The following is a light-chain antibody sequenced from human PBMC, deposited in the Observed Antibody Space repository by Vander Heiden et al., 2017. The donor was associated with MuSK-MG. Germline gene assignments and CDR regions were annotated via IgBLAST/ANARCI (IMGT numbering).Light chain of an antibody. J-gene: IGLJ2*01. Sequence: SHALTQAPSVSVSPRRTASLTCSGDNLGDRHVSWYQHKPVQSAVLVICKDKKRPAGIAERCSGSNSGNTATLTIRGSQAMDEADYYGQAWDTSIDVIFGGGTRLSVL. CDR2: KDK. V-gene: IGLV3-1*01. CDR1: NLGDRH. CDR3: QAWDTSIDVI.